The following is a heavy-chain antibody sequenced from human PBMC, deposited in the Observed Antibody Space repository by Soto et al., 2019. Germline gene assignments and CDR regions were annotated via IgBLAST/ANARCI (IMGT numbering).Heavy chain of an antibody. V-gene: IGHV4-61*08. CDR1: GDSVSSGDSY. CDR2: VYFRGST. D-gene: IGHD3-16*01. CDR3: ARIPVDTYMIYWSDP. J-gene: IGHJ5*02. Sequence: SETLSLTCSVFGDSVSSGDSYWSWIRQPPGKGLEWIGHVYFRGSTNYIPSLKSRLTMSVDTAKNQFSLKLNSVTAADTAVYCCARIPVDTYMIYWSDPWGQGTQVTVSS.